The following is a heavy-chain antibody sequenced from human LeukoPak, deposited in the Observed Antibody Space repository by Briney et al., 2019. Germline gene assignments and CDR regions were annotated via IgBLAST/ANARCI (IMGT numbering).Heavy chain of an antibody. Sequence: SETLSLTCAVSGYSISSGYYWGWIRQPPGKGLEWIGSIYHSGGTYYNPSLKSRVTISVDKSKNQCSLKLSSVTAADTAVYSCARSKIAVAAPFDYWGQGTLVTVSS. V-gene: IGHV4-38-2*01. CDR1: GYSISSGYY. J-gene: IGHJ4*02. CDR2: IYHSGGT. D-gene: IGHD6-19*01. CDR3: ARSKIAVAAPFDY.